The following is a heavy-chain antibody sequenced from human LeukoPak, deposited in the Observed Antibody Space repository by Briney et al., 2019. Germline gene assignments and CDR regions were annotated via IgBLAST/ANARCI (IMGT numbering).Heavy chain of an antibody. CDR3: AREGRGGLRFLEWLWYGMDV. CDR1: GGSFSGYY. V-gene: IGHV4-34*01. CDR2: INHSGSA. J-gene: IGHJ6*02. Sequence: SETLSLTCAVYGGSFSGYYWSLIRQPPWKGLEWIAEINHSGSANYNPSLKSRVTISVDTSKNQFSLKLSSVTAADTAVYYCAREGRGGLRFLEWLWYGMDVWGQGTTVTVSS. D-gene: IGHD3-3*01.